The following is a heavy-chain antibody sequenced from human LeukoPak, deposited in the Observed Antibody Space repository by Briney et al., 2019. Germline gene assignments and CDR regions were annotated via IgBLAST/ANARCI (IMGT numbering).Heavy chain of an antibody. CDR3: ARRWFGELVYYFDY. D-gene: IGHD3-10*01. CDR1: GYTFTSYG. V-gene: IGHV1-18*01. CDR2: ISAYNGNT. Sequence: ASVKVSCKASGYTFTSYGISWVRQAPGQGLEWMGWISAYNGNTNYAQKLQGRVTMTTDTSTGTAYMELRSLRSDDTAVYYCARRWFGELVYYFDYWGQGTLVTVSS. J-gene: IGHJ4*02.